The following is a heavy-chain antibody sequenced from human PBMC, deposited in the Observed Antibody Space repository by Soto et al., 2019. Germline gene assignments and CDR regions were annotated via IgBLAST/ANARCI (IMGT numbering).Heavy chain of an antibody. CDR3: ANGLGTTTRIDD. V-gene: IGHV4-39*01. CDR1: GGSISSSSYW. J-gene: IGHJ4*02. CDR2: AYSSGST. Sequence: SETLSLTCTVSGGSISSSSYWWGWIRQSPAMGLDWIGSAYSSGSTYYSPSLKSRVTISLDTSKNQFSLNLSSVTAADTAVYYCANGLGTTTRIDDWGRGTLVTVSS. D-gene: IGHD3-9*01.